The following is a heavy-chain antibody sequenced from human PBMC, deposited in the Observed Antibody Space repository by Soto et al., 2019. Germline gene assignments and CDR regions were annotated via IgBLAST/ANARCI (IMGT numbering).Heavy chain of an antibody. J-gene: IGHJ4*02. CDR1: GFTFTTHG. CDR3: AKDEADGYSTWYFDY. Sequence: QVQLVESGGGVVQPGRSLRLSCAASGFTFTTHGMHWVRQAPGKGLEWVAAMSFDGKNKLYADSVKGRFTISRDNSKNTLYLQMNSLRVEDTAVYYCAKDEADGYSTWYFDYWGQGTLVTVSS. V-gene: IGHV3-30*18. D-gene: IGHD3-3*01. CDR2: MSFDGKNK.